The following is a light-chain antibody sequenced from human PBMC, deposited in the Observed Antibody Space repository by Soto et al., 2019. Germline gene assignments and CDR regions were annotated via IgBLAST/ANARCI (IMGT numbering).Light chain of an antibody. V-gene: IGKV3-15*01. CDR1: QSVSSK. J-gene: IGKJ2*01. CDR2: GAS. Sequence: EIVMTQSPATLSVSPGERATLSCRASQSVSSKLAWYQQKPGQAPRLLIYGASTRATGIPARFSGSGSGTEFTLTISSQQSEDFAVYYCQQYNNWPPVTFGQGTKLEIK. CDR3: QQYNNWPPVT.